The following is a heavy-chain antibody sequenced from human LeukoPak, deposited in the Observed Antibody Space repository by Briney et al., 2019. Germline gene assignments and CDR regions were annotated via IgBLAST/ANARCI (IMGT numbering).Heavy chain of an antibody. D-gene: IGHD1-26*01. J-gene: IGHJ4*02. V-gene: IGHV4-39*07. CDR1: GGSISSSSYY. CDR2: IYYSGST. CDR3: ARGPSLGAHLDY. Sequence: SETLSLTCTVSGGSISSSSYYWGWIRQPPGKGLEWIGSIYYSGSTYYNPSLKSRVTISVDKSKNQFSLKFNSVTAADTAVYYCARGPSLGAHLDYWGQGTLVTVSS.